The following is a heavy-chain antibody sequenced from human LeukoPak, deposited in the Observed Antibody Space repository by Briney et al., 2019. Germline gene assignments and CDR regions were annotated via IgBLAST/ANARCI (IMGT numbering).Heavy chain of an antibody. J-gene: IGHJ5*02. V-gene: IGHV4-59*05. CDR3: ARHGWLHPFDP. CDR2: IYYSGST. D-gene: IGHD5-12*01. Sequence: SETLSLTCTVSGGSISSYYWSWIRQPPGKGLEWIGSIYYSGSTYYNPSLKSRVTISVDTSKNQFSLKLSSVAAADTAVYYCARHGWLHPFDPWGQGTLVTVSS. CDR1: GGSISSYY.